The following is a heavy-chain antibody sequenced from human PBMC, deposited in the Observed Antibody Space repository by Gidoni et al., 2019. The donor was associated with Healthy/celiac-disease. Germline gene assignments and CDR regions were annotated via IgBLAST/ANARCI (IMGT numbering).Heavy chain of an antibody. CDR3: ARDSSEDGDSETYYYGMDV. V-gene: IGHV4-4*02. CDR1: GGSISSSNW. D-gene: IGHD4-17*01. CDR2: IYHSGST. Sequence: QVQLQESGPGLVKPSGTLSLTCAVSGGSISSSNWWSCVRQPPGKGLEWIGEIYHSGSTNYNPSLKSRVTISVDKSKNQFSLKLSSVTAADTAVYYCARDSSEDGDSETYYYGMDVWGQGTTVTVSS. J-gene: IGHJ6*02.